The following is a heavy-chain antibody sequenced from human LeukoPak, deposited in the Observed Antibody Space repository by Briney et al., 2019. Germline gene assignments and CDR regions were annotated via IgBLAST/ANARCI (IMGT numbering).Heavy chain of an antibody. CDR3: ARIPYYYDSSGRGYFDY. D-gene: IGHD3-22*01. J-gene: IGHJ4*02. Sequence: ASVKVSCKASGYTFTDYYMHWVRQAPGQGVDWMGWINPNSGGTNYAQKFQGRVTMTRDTSISTAYMELTRLRSDDTAVYYCARIPYYYDSSGRGYFDYWGQGTLVTVSS. V-gene: IGHV1-2*02. CDR1: GYTFTDYY. CDR2: INPNSGGT.